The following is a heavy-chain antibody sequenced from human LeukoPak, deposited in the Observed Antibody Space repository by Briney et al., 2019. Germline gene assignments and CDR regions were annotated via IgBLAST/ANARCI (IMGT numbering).Heavy chain of an antibody. D-gene: IGHD3-10*01. CDR2: ISYDGSYK. J-gene: IGHJ4*02. CDR1: GFTFDRYP. CDR3: AGWRCYNSGTFPRPLHY. V-gene: IGHV3-30*14. Sequence: GGSLRLSCAASGFTFDRYPMHWVRQAPGKGLEWVALISYDGSYKFYGDSVKGRFTISRDNTKNMLFLEMNSLRVDDTAVYYFAGWRCYNSGTFPRPLHYRGEGPLVSLS.